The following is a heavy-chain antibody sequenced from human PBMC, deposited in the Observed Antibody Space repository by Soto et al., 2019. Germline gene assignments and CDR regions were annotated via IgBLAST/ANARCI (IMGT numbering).Heavy chain of an antibody. CDR2: ISYDGSNK. CDR3: AKPPYNWNYIFDY. Sequence: GGSLRLSCAASGFTFSSYGMHWVRQAPGKGLEWVAVISYDGSNKYYADSVKGRFTISRDNSKNTLYLQMNSLRAEDTAVYYCAKPPYNWNYIFDYWGQGTLVTVSS. CDR1: GFTFSSYG. V-gene: IGHV3-30*18. D-gene: IGHD1-7*01. J-gene: IGHJ4*02.